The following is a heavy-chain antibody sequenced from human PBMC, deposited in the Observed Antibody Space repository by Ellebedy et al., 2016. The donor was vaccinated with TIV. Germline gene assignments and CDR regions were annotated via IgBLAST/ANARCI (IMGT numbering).Heavy chain of an antibody. V-gene: IGHV3-23*01. CDR2: ISGSGDNT. CDR3: AKVPTLDYGDSGEFNYYYMDV. Sequence: GGSLRLSCAASGFTFSNYAKNWVRQAPGKGLEWVSAISGSGDNTYYADSVKGRFTISRDNSKNTVYLQIYSLRAEDTALYYCAKVPTLDYGDSGEFNYYYMDVWGKGTTVTVSS. D-gene: IGHD4-17*01. J-gene: IGHJ6*03. CDR1: GFTFSNYA.